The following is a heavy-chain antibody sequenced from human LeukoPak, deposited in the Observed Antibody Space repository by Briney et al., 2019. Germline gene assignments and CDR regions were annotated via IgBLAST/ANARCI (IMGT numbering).Heavy chain of an antibody. D-gene: IGHD7-27*01. Sequence: PGGSLRLSCAASGFTFSSYSMNWVRQAPGKGLEGVSYISSSGSTIYYADSVKGRFTISRDNAKNSLYLQMNSLRAEDTAVFYCARDTGDYYYYYMDVWGKGTTVTVSS. CDR2: ISSSGSTI. CDR1: GFTFSSYS. V-gene: IGHV3-48*01. CDR3: ARDTGDYYYYYMDV. J-gene: IGHJ6*03.